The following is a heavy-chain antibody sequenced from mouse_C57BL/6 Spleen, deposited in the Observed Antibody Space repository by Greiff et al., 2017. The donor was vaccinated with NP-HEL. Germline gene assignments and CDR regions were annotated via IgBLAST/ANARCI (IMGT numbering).Heavy chain of an antibody. J-gene: IGHJ3*01. V-gene: IGHV5-6*01. D-gene: IGHD4-1*01. Sequence: EVKLQESGGDLVKPGGSLKLSCAASGFTFSSYGMSWVRQTPDKRLEWVATISSGGSYTYYPDSVKGRVTISRDNAKNTLYLQMSSLKSEDTAMYYCARDWDGFAYWGQGTLVTVSA. CDR2: ISSGGSYT. CDR3: ARDWDGFAY. CDR1: GFTFSSYG.